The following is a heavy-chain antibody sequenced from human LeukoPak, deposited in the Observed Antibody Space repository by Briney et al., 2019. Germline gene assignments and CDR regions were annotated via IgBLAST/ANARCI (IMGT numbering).Heavy chain of an antibody. D-gene: IGHD5-24*01. CDR1: GFTVSSNY. Sequence: GGSLRLSCAASGFTVSSNYMSWVRQAPGKGLEWVSVIYSGGSTYYADSVKGRFTISRDNSKNTLYLQMNSLRAEDTAVYYCARGWGWLQLSGDYYYMDVWGKGTTVTVSS. CDR3: ARGWGWLQLSGDYYYMDV. V-gene: IGHV3-53*01. CDR2: IYSGGST. J-gene: IGHJ6*03.